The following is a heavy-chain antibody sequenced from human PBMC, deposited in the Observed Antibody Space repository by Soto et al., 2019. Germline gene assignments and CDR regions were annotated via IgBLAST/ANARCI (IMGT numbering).Heavy chain of an antibody. CDR3: ATVATPSYNWVDP. V-gene: IGHV3-74*01. D-gene: IGHD1-1*01. CDR1: GFTFSSYW. J-gene: IGHJ5*02. Sequence: EVHLVESGGGLVQPGGSLRLSCAASGFTFSSYWMHWVRQAPGKGLVWVSRINADGTTTTYADSVKGRFTISRDNAKNTVYLQMDSLRAEDKAVYFCATVATPSYNWVDPWGQGTLVTISS. CDR2: INADGTTT.